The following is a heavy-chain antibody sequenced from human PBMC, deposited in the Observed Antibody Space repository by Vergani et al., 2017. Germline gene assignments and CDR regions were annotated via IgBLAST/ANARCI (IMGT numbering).Heavy chain of an antibody. CDR1: GGTFSSYA. CDR3: ARHIYYDFWSGYLEGHPTDY. D-gene: IGHD3-3*01. Sequence: QVQLVQSGAEVKKPGSSVKVSCKASGGTFSSYAISWVRQAPGQGLEWMGGIIPIFGIANYAQKFQGRVTITADKSTSTAYMELSSLRSEDTAVYYCARHIYYDFWSGYLEGHPTDYWGQGTLVTVS. J-gene: IGHJ4*02. V-gene: IGHV1-69*17. CDR2: IIPIFGIA.